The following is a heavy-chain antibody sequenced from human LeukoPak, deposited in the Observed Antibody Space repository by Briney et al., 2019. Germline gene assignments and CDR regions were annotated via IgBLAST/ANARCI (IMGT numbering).Heavy chain of an antibody. V-gene: IGHV3-33*01. J-gene: IGHJ5*02. CDR3: ARSKTVGALYNWFDP. CDR1: GFTFSSYG. CDR2: VWYDGSNK. D-gene: IGHD1-26*01. Sequence: GGSLRLSCAASGFTFSSYGMHWVRQAPGKGLEWVAVVWYDGSNKYYADSVKGRFTISRDDSKNTLYLQMNSLRAEDTAVYYCARSKTVGALYNWFDPWGQGTLVTVSS.